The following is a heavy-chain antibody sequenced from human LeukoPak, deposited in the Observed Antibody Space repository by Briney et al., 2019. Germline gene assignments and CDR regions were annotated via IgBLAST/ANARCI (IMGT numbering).Heavy chain of an antibody. CDR3: AKVSRSGWYMEDY. CDR2: SGRGGAT. CDR1: GFTFSTYA. Sequence: GGSLRLSCAASGFTFSTYAVGWVRQPPGKGLEWVSTSGRGGATYYAESVKGRFTISRDNSKNTLYLQMNSLRVEDTAVYYCAKVSRSGWYMEDYWGQGTLVTVSS. V-gene: IGHV3-23*01. D-gene: IGHD6-19*01. J-gene: IGHJ4*02.